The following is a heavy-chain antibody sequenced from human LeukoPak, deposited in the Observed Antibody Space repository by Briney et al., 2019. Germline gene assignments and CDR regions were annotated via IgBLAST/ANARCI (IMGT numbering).Heavy chain of an antibody. CDR2: IHYSGSA. CDR1: GGSFSGYY. V-gene: IGHV4-34*01. D-gene: IGHD3-10*01. J-gene: IGHJ4*02. Sequence: SETLSLTCAVYGGSFSGYYWTWIRQPPGKGLEWIGEIHYSGSATYNPSLKSRVTISVDTSKNQFSLKMNSVTAADTAVYYCARGQWFRAFWSRGTPVTVSS. CDR3: ARGQWFRAF.